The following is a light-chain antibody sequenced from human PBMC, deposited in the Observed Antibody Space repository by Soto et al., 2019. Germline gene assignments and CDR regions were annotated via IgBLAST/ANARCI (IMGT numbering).Light chain of an antibody. J-gene: IGKJ1*01. CDR1: QYINTR. CDR2: QTS. Sequence: IVLTQSPATLSSFPGARAPLSCRASQYINTRLAWYQHRPGQAPRLLIYQTSIRAAGIPARFSGRGSGTDFTLTISGLEPEDFAVYYCQQYGDSPRTFGQGTKVDIK. CDR3: QQYGDSPRT. V-gene: IGKV3-20*01.